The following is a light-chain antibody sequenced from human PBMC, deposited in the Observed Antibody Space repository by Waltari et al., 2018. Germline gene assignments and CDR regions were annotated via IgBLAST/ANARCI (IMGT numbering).Light chain of an antibody. Sequence: EIVMTQPPATPSLSPEEAATPPCTASQSVSSNLAWYQQKPGQAPRLLIYGASTRATGISDRFSGFGSGTEFTLTISSLQSEDFAVYYCQQYNDWPLTFGGGTKVEIK. J-gene: IGKJ4*01. V-gene: IGKV3-15*01. CDR3: QQYNDWPLT. CDR2: GAS. CDR1: QSVSSN.